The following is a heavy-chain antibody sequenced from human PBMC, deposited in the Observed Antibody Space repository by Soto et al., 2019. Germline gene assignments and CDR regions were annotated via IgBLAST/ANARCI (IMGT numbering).Heavy chain of an antibody. CDR1: GAAITSFS. J-gene: IGHJ4*02. CDR3: ARESGENCTYEAY. Sequence: SYTLSLTCTFSGAAITSFSWSWIRQSAVKRLEWIGRISSTGNTHYNHSLESPVSLSLDTSMNQFSMTVAAVTAADTAVYYCARESGENCTYEAYWGQGT. D-gene: IGHD1-7*01. CDR2: ISSTGNT. V-gene: IGHV4-4*07.